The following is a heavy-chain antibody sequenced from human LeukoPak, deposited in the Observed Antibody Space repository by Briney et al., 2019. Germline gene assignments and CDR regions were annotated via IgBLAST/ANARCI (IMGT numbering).Heavy chain of an antibody. V-gene: IGHV4-59*01. D-gene: IGHD2-2*01. CDR3: AREDCSSTSCYCLN. CDR2: IYYRGST. Sequence: SETLSLTCTVSGGSISSYYWSWIRQPPGKGLEWIGYIYYRGSTSYNPSLKSRVTISLDTSKNQFSLKLSSMTAADTAVYYCAREDCSSTSCYCLNWGQGTLVTVSS. J-gene: IGHJ4*02. CDR1: GGSISSYY.